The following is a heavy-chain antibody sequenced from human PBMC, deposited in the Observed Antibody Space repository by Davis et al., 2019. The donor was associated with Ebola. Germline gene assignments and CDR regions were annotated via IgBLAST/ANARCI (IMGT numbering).Heavy chain of an antibody. CDR2: SNSDGSST. J-gene: IGHJ4*02. CDR3: ARGRGDCKSTSCFIDY. V-gene: IGHV3-74*01. CDR1: GFTFSDYY. Sequence: GESLKISCAASGFTFSDYYMSWIRQAPGKGLVWVSRSNSDGSSTTYADSVKGRFTISRDNAKNTLYLQMNSLSAEDTAVYYCARGRGDCKSTSCFIDYWGQGTLVTVSS. D-gene: IGHD2-2*01.